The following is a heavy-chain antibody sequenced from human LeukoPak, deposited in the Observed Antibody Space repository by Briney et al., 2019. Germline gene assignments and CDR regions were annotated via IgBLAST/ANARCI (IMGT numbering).Heavy chain of an antibody. J-gene: IGHJ4*02. Sequence: GASVKVSCKASGYSFTSHYMHWVRQAPGQGLEWMGLINPSGSSTLYAQKFQGRVTMTRDMSTTTNYMELSSLRSEDTAVHYCARGVHRRLAGASPTFFDYWGQGTLVSVSS. CDR3: ARGVHRRLAGASPTFFDY. V-gene: IGHV1-46*01. CDR1: GYSFTSHY. D-gene: IGHD6-13*01. CDR2: INPSGSST.